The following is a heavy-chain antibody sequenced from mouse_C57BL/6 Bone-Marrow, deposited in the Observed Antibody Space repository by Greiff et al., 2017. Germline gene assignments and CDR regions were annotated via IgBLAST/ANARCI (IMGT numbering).Heavy chain of an antibody. CDR2: IYPRDGST. Sequence: VQLQQSGPELVKPGASVKLSCKASGYTFTSYDINWVKQRPGKGLEWIGWIYPRDGSTKYNEKFKGKATLTVDTSSSTAYMELHSLTSEDSAVYFCARSPITTLAYFDYWGQGTTLTVSS. V-gene: IGHV1-85*01. D-gene: IGHD1-1*01. J-gene: IGHJ2*01. CDR3: ARSPITTLAYFDY. CDR1: GYTFTSYD.